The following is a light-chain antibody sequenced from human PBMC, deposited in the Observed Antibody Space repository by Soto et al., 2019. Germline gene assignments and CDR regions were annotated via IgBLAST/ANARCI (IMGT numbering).Light chain of an antibody. J-gene: IGKJ2*01. Sequence: DIQMTQSPSTLSASVGDRVTITCRASQSITIWLAWYQQKPGKAPKLLIYKASSLESGVPSRFSGSGSGTDFTLTISSLQPDDFATYYCQQYDRYPVTFGQGTKLEIK. CDR2: KAS. CDR1: QSITIW. V-gene: IGKV1-5*03. CDR3: QQYDRYPVT.